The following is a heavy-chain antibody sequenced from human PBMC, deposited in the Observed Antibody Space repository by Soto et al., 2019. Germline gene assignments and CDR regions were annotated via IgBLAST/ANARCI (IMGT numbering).Heavy chain of an antibody. D-gene: IGHD3-3*01. J-gene: IGHJ3*02. Sequence: EVQLVESGGGLVQPGGSLRLSCAASGFTVSSNYMSWVRQAPGKGLEWVSVIYSGGYTHYADSVKGRFTISSHNSKNTLSLQMNGLRAEDTAVYFCAGGWRVDAFDIWGQGTMVTVSS. CDR2: IYSGGYT. CDR3: AGGWRVDAFDI. V-gene: IGHV3-53*04. CDR1: GFTVSSNY.